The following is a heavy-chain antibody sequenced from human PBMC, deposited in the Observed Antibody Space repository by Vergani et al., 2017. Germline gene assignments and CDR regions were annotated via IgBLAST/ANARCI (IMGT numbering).Heavy chain of an antibody. CDR2: IRYDGSNK. CDR3: AKEGGYYDSSGWLSMDV. CDR1: GFTFSSYG. D-gene: IGHD3-22*01. J-gene: IGHJ6*02. Sequence: QVQLVESGGGVVQPGGSLRLSCAASGFTFSSYGMHWVRPAPGKGLEWVAFIRYDGSNKYYADSVKGRFTISRDNSKNTLYLQMNSLRAEDTAVYYCAKEGGYYDSSGWLSMDVWGQGTTVTVSS. V-gene: IGHV3-30*02.